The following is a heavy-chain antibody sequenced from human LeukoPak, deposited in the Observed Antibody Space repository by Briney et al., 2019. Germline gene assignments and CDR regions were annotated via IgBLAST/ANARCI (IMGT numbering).Heavy chain of an antibody. CDR1: GYTFTSYD. Sequence: GASVKVSCKASGYTFTSYDINWVRQATGQGLEWMGWMNPNSGNTGYAQKFQGRVTMTRNTSISTAYMELSSLRSEDTAVYYCARSPTMVRGRGNRYFDYWGQGTLVTVSS. CDR3: ARSPTMVRGRGNRYFDY. V-gene: IGHV1-8*01. J-gene: IGHJ4*02. CDR2: MNPNSGNT. D-gene: IGHD3-10*01.